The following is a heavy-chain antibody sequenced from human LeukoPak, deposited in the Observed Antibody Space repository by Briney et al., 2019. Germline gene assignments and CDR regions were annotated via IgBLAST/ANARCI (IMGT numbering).Heavy chain of an antibody. CDR2: ISGSGGST. Sequence: GGSLRLSCAASGFTFSSYPMSWVRQAPGKGLEWVSAISGSGGSTYYADSVKGRFTISRDISKNTLYLQMNSLGAEDTAVYYCAKDKEQLAVPYYFDYWGQGTLVTVSS. CDR1: GFTFSSYP. V-gene: IGHV3-23*01. J-gene: IGHJ4*02. D-gene: IGHD6-6*01. CDR3: AKDKEQLAVPYYFDY.